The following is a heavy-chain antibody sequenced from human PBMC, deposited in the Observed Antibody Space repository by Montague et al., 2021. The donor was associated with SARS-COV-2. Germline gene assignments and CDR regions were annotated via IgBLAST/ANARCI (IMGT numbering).Heavy chain of an antibody. CDR2: IYYSGST. J-gene: IGHJ2*01. CDR3: ARDGYNAHQNYWYFDL. V-gene: IGHV4-59*12. D-gene: IGHD5-24*01. Sequence: SETLSLTCTVSGGSISTYYWSWIRQPPGKGLEWIGYIYYSGSTNYSPSLKSRVTILVYTSKNQFSLKLSSVTAADTAVYYCARDGYNAHQNYWYFDLWGRGTLVTVSS. CDR1: GGSISTYY.